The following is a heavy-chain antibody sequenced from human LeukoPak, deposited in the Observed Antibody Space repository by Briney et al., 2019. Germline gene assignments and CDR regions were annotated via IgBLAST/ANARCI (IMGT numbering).Heavy chain of an antibody. Sequence: ASVKVSCKASGYTFTGYYMHWVRQAPGQGLEWMGWINPNSGGTNYAQKFRGRVTMTRDTSISTAYTELSRLRSDDTAVYYCARAYRPLRFLEWFHWFDPWGQGTLVTVSS. CDR2: INPNSGGT. CDR3: ARAYRPLRFLEWFHWFDP. D-gene: IGHD3-3*01. V-gene: IGHV1-2*02. J-gene: IGHJ5*02. CDR1: GYTFTGYY.